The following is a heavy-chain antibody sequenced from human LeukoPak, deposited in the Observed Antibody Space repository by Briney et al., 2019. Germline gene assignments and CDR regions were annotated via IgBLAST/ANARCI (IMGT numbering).Heavy chain of an antibody. CDR3: ARGLGDYEYYYYYMDV. Sequence: PSETLSLTCTVSGVSITSYFWSWIRQPPGKGLEWIGYIYYSGSTSYNPSLKSRVIISVDTSKNQFSLKLSSVTAADTAVYYCARGLGDYEYYYYYMDVWGKGTTVTISS. V-gene: IGHV4-59*08. CDR1: GVSITSYF. CDR2: IYYSGST. J-gene: IGHJ6*03. D-gene: IGHD4-17*01.